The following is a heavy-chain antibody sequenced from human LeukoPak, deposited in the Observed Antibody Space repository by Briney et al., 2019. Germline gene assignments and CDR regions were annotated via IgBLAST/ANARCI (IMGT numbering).Heavy chain of an antibody. CDR3: ARGADGSYSSGSYSSHYGMDV. J-gene: IGHJ6*02. D-gene: IGHD6-19*01. CDR2: ISYDGIYT. V-gene: IGHV3-30-3*01. Sequence: GGSLRLSCTASGFTFSSYAVHWVRQAPGKGLEWVAVISYDGIYTYYADSVKGRFTISRDNSRNTLYLEMNSLRAEDTAVYYCARGADGSYSSGSYSSHYGMDVWGQGTTVTVSS. CDR1: GFTFSSYA.